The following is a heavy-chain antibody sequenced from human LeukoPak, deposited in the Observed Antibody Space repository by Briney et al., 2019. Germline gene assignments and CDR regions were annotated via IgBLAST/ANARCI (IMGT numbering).Heavy chain of an antibody. CDR3: VRRGGGAVAYDS. CDR1: GFTFSSYW. D-gene: IGHD6-19*01. J-gene: IGHJ4*02. CDR2: INSDGSST. V-gene: IGHV3-74*03. Sequence: GGSLRLSCAASGFTFSSYWMHWVRQAPGKGLVWVSRINSDGSSTTYADSVRGRFTISRDNSKNTLHLQMSSLRAEDTAVYYCVRRGGGAVAYDSWGQGTLVTVSS.